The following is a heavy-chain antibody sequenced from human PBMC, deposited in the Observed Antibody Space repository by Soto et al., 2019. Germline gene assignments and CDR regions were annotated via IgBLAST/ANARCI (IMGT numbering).Heavy chain of an antibody. Sequence: SETLCLTCTVAGGSISSYYWSWIRQPPGKGLEWIGYIYYSGSTNYNPSLKSRVTISVDTSKNQFSLKLSSVTAADTAVYYCAREGYSSSRWFDPWGQGTLVTVSS. D-gene: IGHD6-6*01. CDR1: GGSISSYY. CDR2: IYYSGST. CDR3: AREGYSSSRWFDP. V-gene: IGHV4-59*01. J-gene: IGHJ5*02.